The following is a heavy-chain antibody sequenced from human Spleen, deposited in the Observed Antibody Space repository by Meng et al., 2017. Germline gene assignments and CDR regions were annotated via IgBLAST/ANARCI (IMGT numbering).Heavy chain of an antibody. CDR2: INHSGST. CDR1: GGSFSGYY. Sequence: HLHHSGPGLLKPSETLSLPFAVYGGSFSGYYWSWIRQPPGKGLEWIGEINHSGSTNYNPSLKSRVTISVDTSKNQFSLKLSSVTAADTAVYYCARGGYSYGPDYWGQGTLVTASS. D-gene: IGHD5-18*01. J-gene: IGHJ4*02. V-gene: IGHV4-34*01. CDR3: ARGGYSYGPDY.